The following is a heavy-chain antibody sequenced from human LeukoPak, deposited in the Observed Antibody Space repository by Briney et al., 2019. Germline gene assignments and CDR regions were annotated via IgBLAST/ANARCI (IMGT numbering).Heavy chain of an antibody. V-gene: IGHV3-30*04. Sequence: PGRSLRLSCAASGFTFSSYAMHWVRQAPGKGLEWVAVISYDGSNKYYADSVKGRFTISRDNSRNTLYLQMNSLRADDTAVYYCAKVRVVFNWNYAYYFDSWGQGTLVTVSS. D-gene: IGHD1-7*01. CDR2: ISYDGSNK. J-gene: IGHJ4*02. CDR1: GFTFSSYA. CDR3: AKVRVVFNWNYAYYFDS.